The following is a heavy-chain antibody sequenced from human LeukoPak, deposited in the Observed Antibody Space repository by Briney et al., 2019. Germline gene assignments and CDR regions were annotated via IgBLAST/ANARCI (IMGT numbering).Heavy chain of an antibody. V-gene: IGHV3-48*01. CDR3: ARTISGGLIVVALYYFDY. CDR2: ISSSSSTI. J-gene: IGHJ4*02. D-gene: IGHD6-19*01. Sequence: GGSLRLSCAASGFTFSSYSMNWVRQAPGKGLEWVSYISSSSSTIYYADSVKGRFTISRDNAKNSLYLQMNSLRAEDTAVYYCARTISGGLIVVALYYFDYWGQGTLVTVSS. CDR1: GFTFSSYS.